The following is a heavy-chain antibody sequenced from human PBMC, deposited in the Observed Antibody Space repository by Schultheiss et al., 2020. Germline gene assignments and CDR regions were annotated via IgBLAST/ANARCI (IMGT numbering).Heavy chain of an antibody. CDR1: GFTFSSYG. J-gene: IGHJ2*01. Sequence: GESLKISCAASGFTFSSYGMHWVRQAPGKGLEWVAVISYDGSNKYYADSVKGRFTISRDNSKNTLYLQMNSLRAEDTAVYYCARAPHCSGGSCYSRPLDLWGRGTLVTVSS. CDR3: ARAPHCSGGSCYSRPLDL. D-gene: IGHD2-15*01. V-gene: IGHV3-30*03. CDR2: ISYDGSNK.